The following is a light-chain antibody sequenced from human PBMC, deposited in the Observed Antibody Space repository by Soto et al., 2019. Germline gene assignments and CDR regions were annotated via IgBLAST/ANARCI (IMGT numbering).Light chain of an antibody. J-gene: IGKJ1*01. CDR1: QSISTY. CDR2: AAS. V-gene: IGKV1-39*01. CDR3: QQSYNARWT. Sequence: DIQMTQSPSSLSASVGDRVTITCRASQSISTYLHWYQQKPGKAPKLLIYAASSLQRGVPARFAGSGSETDFTLTISSLHPEDFATYYCQQSYNARWTFGQGTTVEVK.